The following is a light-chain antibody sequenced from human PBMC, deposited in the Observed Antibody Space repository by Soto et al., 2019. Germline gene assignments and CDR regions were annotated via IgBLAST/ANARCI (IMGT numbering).Light chain of an antibody. CDR1: SSDVGSYNL. CDR2: EVS. CDR3: SSYTSSSTRV. V-gene: IGLV2-14*02. Sequence: QSVLTQPASVSGSPGQSITIYCTGTSSDVGSYNLVSWYQQHPGKAPKLMIYEVSNRPSGVSNRFSGSKSDNTASLTISGLQAEDEADYYCSSYTSSSTRVFGTGTKVTV. J-gene: IGLJ1*01.